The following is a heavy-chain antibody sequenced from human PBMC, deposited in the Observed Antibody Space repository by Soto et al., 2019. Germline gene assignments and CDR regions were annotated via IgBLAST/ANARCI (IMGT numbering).Heavy chain of an antibody. CDR1: GFTFDNYA. Sequence: EVQLLESGGGLVQPGGSLRLSCAASGFTFDNYAMTWVRQAPGKGLEWVSALTASGTNTHYADSVKDRFVIFRDNSKNTLYLQMHRLTAADTAIYFCAQGGYSSGWYRALATWGQGTLVTVSS. J-gene: IGHJ5*02. CDR2: LTASGTNT. D-gene: IGHD6-19*01. CDR3: AQGGYSSGWYRALAT. V-gene: IGHV3-23*01.